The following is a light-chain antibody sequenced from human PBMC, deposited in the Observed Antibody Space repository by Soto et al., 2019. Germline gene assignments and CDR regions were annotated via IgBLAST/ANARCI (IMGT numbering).Light chain of an antibody. CDR3: QEYSKWPLFT. V-gene: IGKV3-15*01. Sequence: EIVVTQSPGILSVSPGDRATLSCRASQSVGSNLAWYQQKPGQAPTLLIYAASTRATGLPARFSGSGSGTDFTLTISSLQSEDFAVYYCQEYSKWPLFTFGPGTRVYIK. CDR2: AAS. CDR1: QSVGSN. J-gene: IGKJ3*01.